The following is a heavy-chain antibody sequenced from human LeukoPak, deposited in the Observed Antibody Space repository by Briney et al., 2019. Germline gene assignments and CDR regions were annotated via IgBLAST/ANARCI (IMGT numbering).Heavy chain of an antibody. D-gene: IGHD3-16*01. J-gene: IGHJ4*02. CDR3: ARRYPKWGSSQTYFDY. V-gene: IGHV4-59*08. Sequence: SETLSLTCTVSGGSISSYYWSWIRQPPGKGLEWIGYIYYSGSTNYNPSLKSRVTISVDTSKNQFSLKLSSVTAADTAVYYCARRYPKWGSSQTYFDYWGQGTLVTVSS. CDR2: IYYSGST. CDR1: GGSISSYY.